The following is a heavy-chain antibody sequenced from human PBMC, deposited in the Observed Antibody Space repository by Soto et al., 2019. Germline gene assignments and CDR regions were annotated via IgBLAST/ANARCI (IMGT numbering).Heavy chain of an antibody. D-gene: IGHD6-19*01. CDR1: GGSISSYY. J-gene: IGHJ3*02. Sequence: PSETLSLTCTVSGGSISSYYWSWIRQPPGKGLEWIADIYYSGSTNYSPSLKSRVTISVDTSKNQFSLNLSSVTAADTAVYFCATYVPDKLAVAGTSDAFDIWSQGTMVTVSS. CDR2: IYYSGST. CDR3: ATYVPDKLAVAGTSDAFDI. V-gene: IGHV4-59*01.